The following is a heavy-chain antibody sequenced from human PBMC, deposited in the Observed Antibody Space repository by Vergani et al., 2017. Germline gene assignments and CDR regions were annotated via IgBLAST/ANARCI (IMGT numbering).Heavy chain of an antibody. V-gene: IGHV3-48*03. CDR1: GFTFSSYE. D-gene: IGHD4-17*01. J-gene: IGHJ3*02. Sequence: EVQLVESGGGLVQPGGSLRLSCAASGFTFSSYEMNWVRQAPGKGLEWVSYISSSGSTIYYADSVKGRFTISRDNAKTSLYLQMNSLRAEDTAVYYCARGARDYGDPGDAFDIWGQGTMVTVSS. CDR3: ARGARDYGDPGDAFDI. CDR2: ISSSGSTI.